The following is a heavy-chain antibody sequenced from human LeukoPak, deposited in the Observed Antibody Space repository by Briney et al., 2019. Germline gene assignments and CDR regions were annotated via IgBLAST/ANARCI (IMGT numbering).Heavy chain of an antibody. CDR3: ARGTGGGATPIDY. J-gene: IGHJ4*02. Sequence: PGGSLRLSCAASGFTFCSYAMHWVRQAPGKGLEYVSAISSNGGSTYYANSVKGRFTISRDNSKNTLYLQMGSLRAEDMAVYYCARGTGGGATPIDYWGQGTLVTVSS. CDR1: GFTFCSYA. D-gene: IGHD1-26*01. CDR2: ISSNGGST. V-gene: IGHV3-64*01.